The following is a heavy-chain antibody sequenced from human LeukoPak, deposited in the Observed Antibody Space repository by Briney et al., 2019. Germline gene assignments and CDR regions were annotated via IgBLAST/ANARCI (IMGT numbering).Heavy chain of an antibody. Sequence: ASVKISCKASGYTFTGNYIRWLRQAPGQGLGLMGWSYAKNGDTKSSHKSQGRVAMSTDTSISTAYMHLSSLSPDDAAVYYCARGPSSVTLSFFDYWGQGTLVTVSS. J-gene: IGHJ4*02. V-gene: IGHV1-2*02. CDR3: ARGPSSVTLSFFDY. D-gene: IGHD4-11*01. CDR2: SYAKNGDT. CDR1: GYTFTGNY.